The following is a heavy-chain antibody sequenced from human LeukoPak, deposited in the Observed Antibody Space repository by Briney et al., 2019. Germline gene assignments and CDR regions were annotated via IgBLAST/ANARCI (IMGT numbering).Heavy chain of an antibody. CDR3: AGRTIFGGFDY. Sequence: SETLSLTCAVYGGSFSGYYWSWIRQPPGKGLEWIGEINHSGSTNYNPSLKSRVTISVDTSKNQFSLKLSSVTAADTAVYYCAGRTIFGGFDYWGQGTLVTVSS. D-gene: IGHD3-3*01. CDR2: INHSGST. CDR1: GGSFSGYY. V-gene: IGHV4-34*01. J-gene: IGHJ4*02.